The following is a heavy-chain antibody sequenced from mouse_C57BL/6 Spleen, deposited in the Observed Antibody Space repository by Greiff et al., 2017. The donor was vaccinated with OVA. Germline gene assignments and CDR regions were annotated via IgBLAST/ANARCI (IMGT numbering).Heavy chain of an antibody. J-gene: IGHJ2*01. V-gene: IGHV1-18*01. CDR1: GYTFTDYN. CDR3: ARNPPIYDGYLFDY. D-gene: IGHD2-3*01. CDR2: INPNNGGT. Sequence: VQLQQSGPELVKPGASVKIPCKASGYTFTDYNMDWVKQSHGKSLEWIGDINPNNGGTIYNQKFKGKATLTVDKSSSTAYMELRSLTSEDTAVYYCARNPPIYDGYLFDYWGQGTTLTVSS.